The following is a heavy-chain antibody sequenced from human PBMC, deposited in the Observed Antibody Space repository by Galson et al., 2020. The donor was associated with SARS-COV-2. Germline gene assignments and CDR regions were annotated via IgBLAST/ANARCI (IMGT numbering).Heavy chain of an antibody. CDR1: SDSISSGGYY. V-gene: IGHV4-31*03. J-gene: IGHJ4*02. CDR3: ARDGGYGSGTYYLPY. CDR2: IFCSGST. D-gene: IGHD3-10*01. Sequence: SETLSLTCTVSSDSISSGGYYWSWIRQHPEKGLEWVGYIFCSGSTNYNPSLKSRVTVSVDTSKNQFSLKLSSVTAADTAVYYCARDGGYGSGTYYLPYWGQGTLVTVSS.